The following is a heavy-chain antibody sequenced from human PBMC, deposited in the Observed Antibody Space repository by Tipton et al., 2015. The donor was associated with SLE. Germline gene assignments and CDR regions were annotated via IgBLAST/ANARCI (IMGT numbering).Heavy chain of an antibody. CDR2: ISWNSGSI. V-gene: IGHV3-9*01. D-gene: IGHD4-17*01. CDR3: AKGSDYVDYGCYFDY. Sequence: SLRLSCTTSGFRFGDFAMNWVRQAPGKGLEWVSGISWNSGSIDYADSVEGRFTISRDNAKNSLYLQINSLRAEDTALYYCAKGSDYVDYGCYFDYWGQGTLVTVSS. CDR1: GFRFGDFA. J-gene: IGHJ4*02.